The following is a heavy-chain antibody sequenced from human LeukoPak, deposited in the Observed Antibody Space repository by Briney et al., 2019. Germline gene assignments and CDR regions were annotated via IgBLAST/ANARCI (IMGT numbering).Heavy chain of an antibody. V-gene: IGHV3-53*01. J-gene: IGHJ4*02. CDR2: IYSGGSA. Sequence: GGSLRLSCAASGFTVSSNYMSWVRQAPGKGLEWVSVIYSGGSAYYADSVKGRFTISRDNSKNTLYLQMNSLRAEDTAVYYCAREGSSGRFFGYWGQGTLVTVSS. D-gene: IGHD6-6*01. CDR3: AREGSSGRFFGY. CDR1: GFTVSSNY.